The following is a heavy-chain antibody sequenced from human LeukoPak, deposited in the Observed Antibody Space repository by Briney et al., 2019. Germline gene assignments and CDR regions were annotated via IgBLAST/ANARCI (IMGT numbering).Heavy chain of an antibody. D-gene: IGHD2-15*01. CDR2: ISSSSSTI. V-gene: IGHV3-48*01. CDR3: AREGLYCSGGSCFYYYYMDV. CDR1: GFTFSSYS. Sequence: GGSLRLSCAASGFTFSSYSMNWVRQAPGRGLEWVSYISSSSSTIYYADSVKGRFTISRDNAKNSLYLQMNSLRAEDTAVYYCAREGLYCSGGSCFYYYYMDVWGKGTTVTVSS. J-gene: IGHJ6*03.